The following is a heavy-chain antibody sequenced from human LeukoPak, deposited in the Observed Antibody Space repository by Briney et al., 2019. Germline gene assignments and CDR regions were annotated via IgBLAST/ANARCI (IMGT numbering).Heavy chain of an antibody. CDR3: ARVDFIVATALIDY. Sequence: PSETLSLTCTVSGGSISSGDYYWSWIRQPPGKGLEWIGYIYYSGSTYYNPSLKSRVTISVDTSKNQFSLKLSFVTAADTAVYYCARVDFIVATALIDYWGQGTLVTVSS. V-gene: IGHV4-30-4*01. CDR2: IYYSGST. J-gene: IGHJ4*02. CDR1: GGSISSGDYY. D-gene: IGHD5-12*01.